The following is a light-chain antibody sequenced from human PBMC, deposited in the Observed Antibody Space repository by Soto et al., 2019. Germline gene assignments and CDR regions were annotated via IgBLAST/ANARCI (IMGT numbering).Light chain of an antibody. Sequence: NFMLTQPHSVSDSPGKTVIISCTRSSGSIASNYVQWYQQRPGSSPTTVIYEDSQRPSGVPDRFSGSIDSSSNSASLTISGLETEDEADYFCQSYDATNQVFGGGTKLTVL. CDR1: SGSIASNY. V-gene: IGLV6-57*01. CDR2: EDS. CDR3: QSYDATNQV. J-gene: IGLJ3*02.